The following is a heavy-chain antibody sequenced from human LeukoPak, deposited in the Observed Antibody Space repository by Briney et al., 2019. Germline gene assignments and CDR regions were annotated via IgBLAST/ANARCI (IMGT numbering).Heavy chain of an antibody. CDR3: ARDRAVVVAALYYYYHGMDV. Sequence: GGSLRLSCAASGFTFSSYAMHWVRQAPGKGLEWVAVISYDGSNKYYADSVKGRFTISRDNSKNTLYLQMNSLRAEDTAVYYCARDRAVVVAALYYYYHGMDVWGKGTTVTVSS. J-gene: IGHJ6*04. CDR1: GFTFSSYA. CDR2: ISYDGSNK. V-gene: IGHV3-30*04. D-gene: IGHD2-15*01.